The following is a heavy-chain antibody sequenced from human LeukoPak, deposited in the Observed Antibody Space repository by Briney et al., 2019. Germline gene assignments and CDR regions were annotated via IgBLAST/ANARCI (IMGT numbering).Heavy chain of an antibody. Sequence: GASVKVSCKASGYTFTGYYMHWVRQAPGQGLEWMGWINPNSGGTNYAQKFQGRVTMTRDTSISTAYMELSRLRSDDTAVYYCARIDFWSGYSADYWGLGTLVTVSS. CDR2: INPNSGGT. V-gene: IGHV1-2*02. CDR1: GYTFTGYY. CDR3: ARIDFWSGYSADY. J-gene: IGHJ4*02. D-gene: IGHD3-3*01.